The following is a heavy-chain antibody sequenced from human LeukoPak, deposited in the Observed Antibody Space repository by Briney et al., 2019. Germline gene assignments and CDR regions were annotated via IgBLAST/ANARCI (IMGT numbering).Heavy chain of an antibody. J-gene: IGHJ4*02. CDR1: GGSISGYY. CDR3: ARDPSMRRWLAKGLDY. CDR2: IYYSGST. Sequence: SETLSLTCSVSGGSISGYYWSWIRQPPGKGLEWIGSIYYSGSTYYNPSLKSRVTISVDTSKNQFSLKLSSVTAADTAVYYCARDPSMRRWLAKGLDYWGQGTLVTVSS. D-gene: IGHD6-19*01. V-gene: IGHV4-39*07.